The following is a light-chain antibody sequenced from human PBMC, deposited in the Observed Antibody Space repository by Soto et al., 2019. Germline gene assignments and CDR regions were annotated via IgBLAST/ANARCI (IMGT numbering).Light chain of an antibody. Sequence: DIQMTQSPSILSATVGDRVTITCRARQSISSWLAWYQQKPGKAPKLLIYDASSLESGVPSRFSGIGSGTEFTLTITSLQPDDFATYYCQQYDSYAWTFGQGTKVAIK. V-gene: IGKV1-5*01. J-gene: IGKJ1*01. CDR3: QQYDSYAWT. CDR1: QSISSW. CDR2: DAS.